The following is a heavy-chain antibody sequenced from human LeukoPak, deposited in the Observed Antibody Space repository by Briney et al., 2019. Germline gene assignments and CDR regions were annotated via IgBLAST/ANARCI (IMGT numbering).Heavy chain of an antibody. Sequence: ASVKVSCTASGYTFTGYYMHWVRQAPGQGLEWMGWINPNSGGTNYAQKFQGRVTMTRDTSISTAYMELSRLRSDDTAVYYCAREEYSGSYYGMDVWGQGTTVTVSS. CDR2: INPNSGGT. J-gene: IGHJ6*02. CDR3: AREEYSGSYYGMDV. CDR1: GYTFTGYY. V-gene: IGHV1-2*02. D-gene: IGHD1-26*01.